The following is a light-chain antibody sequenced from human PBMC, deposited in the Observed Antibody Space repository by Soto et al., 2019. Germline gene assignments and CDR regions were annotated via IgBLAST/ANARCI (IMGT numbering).Light chain of an antibody. V-gene: IGKV3-20*01. CDR3: QQYGSSPWT. Sequence: EIVLTQSPGTLSLSPGERATLSCRASQSVSSSHLAWYQQKPGQAPRLLIYGASSRATGIPDRFSGSGSGTDFTLTISRLETEDCAVYYCQQYGSSPWTFGQGTKVEIK. J-gene: IGKJ1*01. CDR1: QSVSSSH. CDR2: GAS.